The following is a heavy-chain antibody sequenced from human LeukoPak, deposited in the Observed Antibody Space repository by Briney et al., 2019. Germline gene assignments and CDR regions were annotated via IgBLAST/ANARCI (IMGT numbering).Heavy chain of an antibody. V-gene: IGHV4-39*01. J-gene: IGHJ4*02. Sequence: SETLSLTCVVSGGSISGSSHYWGWVGQPPGKGPEWIGSIHYSGITYYSPSLKSPVTISVDTSKNQFSLTLTSVTAADTAVYYCARHLDYYGSGSYLGLWGQGTQVTVSS. CDR2: IHYSGIT. CDR1: GGSISGSSHY. D-gene: IGHD3-10*01. CDR3: ARHLDYYGSGSYLGL.